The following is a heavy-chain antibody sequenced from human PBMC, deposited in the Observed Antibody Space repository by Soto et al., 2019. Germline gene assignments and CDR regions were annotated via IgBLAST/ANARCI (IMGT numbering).Heavy chain of an antibody. CDR3: ARDPGGAAGYYYYYGMDV. V-gene: IGHV3-33*08. CDR2: IWYDGSNK. CDR1: GFTFSSYS. Sequence: GGSLRLSCAASGFTFSSYSMNWVRQAPGKGLEWVAVIWYDGSNKYYADSVKGRFTISRDNSKNTLYLQMNSLRAEDTAVYYCARDPGGAAGYYYYYGMDVWGKGTTVTVSS. D-gene: IGHD6-13*01. J-gene: IGHJ6*04.